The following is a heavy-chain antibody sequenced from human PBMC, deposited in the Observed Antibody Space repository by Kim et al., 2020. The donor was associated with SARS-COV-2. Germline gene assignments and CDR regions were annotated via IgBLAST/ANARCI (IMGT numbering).Heavy chain of an antibody. Sequence: YHPPSKGRVTMSVDTSKKQLSRKLSSVTAADTAVYYCARDPRYSSGFDYWGQGTLVTVSS. J-gene: IGHJ4*02. CDR3: ARDPRYSSGFDY. D-gene: IGHD6-19*01. V-gene: IGHV4-4*06.